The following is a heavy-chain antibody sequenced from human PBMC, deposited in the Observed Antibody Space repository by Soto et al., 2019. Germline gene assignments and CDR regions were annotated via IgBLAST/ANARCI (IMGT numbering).Heavy chain of an antibody. CDR2: ISGSGGST. Sequence: GGSLRLSCAASGFTFSSYAMSWVRQAPGKGLEWVSAISGSGGSTYYADSVKGRFTISRDNSKNTLYLQMNSLRAEDTAVYYCAKPPRKSMSYYYYYMDVWGKGTTVTVSS. J-gene: IGHJ6*03. V-gene: IGHV3-23*01. CDR3: AKPPRKSMSYYYYYMDV. CDR1: GFTFSSYA.